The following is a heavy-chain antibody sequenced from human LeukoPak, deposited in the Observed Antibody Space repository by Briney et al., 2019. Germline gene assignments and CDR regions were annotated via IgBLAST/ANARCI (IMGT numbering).Heavy chain of an antibody. CDR3: ARGQMPYYYDRSGYYYESDY. Sequence: ASVKVSCKAPGYTFTSYDINWVRQATGQGLEWMGWMNPNSANTGYAQKFQGRVTMTRNTSISTAYMELSSLRSEDTAVYYCARGQMPYYYDRSGYYYESDYWGQGTLVTVSS. CDR1: GYTFTSYD. J-gene: IGHJ4*02. V-gene: IGHV1-8*01. CDR2: MNPNSANT. D-gene: IGHD3-22*01.